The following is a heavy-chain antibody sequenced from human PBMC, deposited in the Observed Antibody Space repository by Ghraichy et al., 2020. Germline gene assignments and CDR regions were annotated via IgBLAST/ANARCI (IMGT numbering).Heavy chain of an antibody. CDR2: ISYNGDSK. Sequence: GGSLRLSCAASGFRFSYYAIHWVRQAPGKGLEWVALISYNGDSKFYADSVTGRFTISRDNSKNTVHLQMNSLKSEDTAVYYCARMEEYTNYDYYLGMDVWGQGTTVTVSS. J-gene: IGHJ6*02. V-gene: IGHV3-30-3*01. D-gene: IGHD3-16*01. CDR3: ARMEEYTNYDYYLGMDV. CDR1: GFRFSYYA.